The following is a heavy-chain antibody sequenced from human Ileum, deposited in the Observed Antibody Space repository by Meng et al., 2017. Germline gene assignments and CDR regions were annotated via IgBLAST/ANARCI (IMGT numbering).Heavy chain of an antibody. CDR1: GWSFSGYY. Sequence: VHVQQGGAGLLKPSETPSLTCAFYGWSFSGYYWSWIRQPPGKGLEWIGEINHSGSTNYNPSLKSRVTISVDTSKNQFSLKLSSVTAADTAVYYCARGRGLIWFGEWIDPWGQGTLVTVSS. J-gene: IGHJ5*02. D-gene: IGHD3-10*01. CDR3: ARGRGLIWFGEWIDP. V-gene: IGHV4-34*01. CDR2: INHSGST.